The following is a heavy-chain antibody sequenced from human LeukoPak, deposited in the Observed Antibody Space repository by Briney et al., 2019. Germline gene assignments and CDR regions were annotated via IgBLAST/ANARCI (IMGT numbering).Heavy chain of an antibody. CDR1: GFIFEDYG. CDR3: ARWGSGYNLFDY. J-gene: IGHJ4*02. V-gene: IGHV3-20*04. Sequence: GGSLRLSCAPSGFIFEDYGMHWVRQAPGKGLEWVSGINWNGGSTGYADSVKGRFTISRDNAKNPLYLQMNSLRAEDTALYYCARWGSGYNLFDYWGQGILVTVSS. D-gene: IGHD3-3*01. CDR2: INWNGGST.